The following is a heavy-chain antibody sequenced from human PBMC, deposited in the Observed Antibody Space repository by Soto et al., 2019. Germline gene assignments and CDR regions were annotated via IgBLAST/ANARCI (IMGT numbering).Heavy chain of an antibody. V-gene: IGHV4-59*01. D-gene: IGHD3-16*01. CDR1: GGSISSYY. J-gene: IGHJ6*03. CDR3: ARCLRGGWDYYYYYMDV. CDR2: IYYSGST. Sequence: SETLSLTCTVSGGSISSYYWSWIRQPPGKGLEWFWYIYYSGSTNYNPSLKSRVTISVYTSKNQFSLKLSSVTTADTAVYYCARCLRGGWDYYYYYMDVWGKGTTVTVSS.